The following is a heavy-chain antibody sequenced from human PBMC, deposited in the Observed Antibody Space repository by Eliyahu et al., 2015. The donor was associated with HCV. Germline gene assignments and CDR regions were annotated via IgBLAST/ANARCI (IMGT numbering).Heavy chain of an antibody. Sequence: QVQLVQSGAEVKKPGASVKXSCKASGXTFSSYXVXWVRQAPGQGLVWMGIIDPGEGSTKYXQKFQGRVTMTRDTSTSTGYMELSRLRSEDTAVYYCTRVITVGVTSFDFWGQGTLVTVSS. CDR2: IDPGEGST. CDR1: GXTFSSYX. J-gene: IGHJ4*02. CDR3: TRVITVGVTSFDF. V-gene: IGHV1-46*01. D-gene: IGHD1-26*01.